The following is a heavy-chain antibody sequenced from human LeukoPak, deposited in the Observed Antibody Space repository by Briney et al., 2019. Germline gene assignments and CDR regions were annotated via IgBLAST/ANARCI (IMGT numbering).Heavy chain of an antibody. CDR2: IIHSGST. D-gene: IGHD6-6*01. CDR1: GGSFSGYY. Sequence: PSETLSLTCAVYGGSFSGYYWSWIRQPPGKGLEWIGEIIHSGSTNYNPSLKSRVTISVDTSKNQFSLKLSSVTAADTAVYYCARRPPALGAFDIWGQGTMVSVSS. CDR3: ARRPPALGAFDI. J-gene: IGHJ3*02. V-gene: IGHV4-34*12.